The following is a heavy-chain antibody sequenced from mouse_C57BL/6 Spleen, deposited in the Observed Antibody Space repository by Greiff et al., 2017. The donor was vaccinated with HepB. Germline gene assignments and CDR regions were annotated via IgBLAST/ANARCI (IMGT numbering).Heavy chain of an antibody. V-gene: IGHV1-64*01. Sequence: VQLQQPGAELVKPGASVKLSCKASGYTFTSYWMHWVKQRPGQGLEWIGMIHPNSGSTNYNEKFKSKATLTVDKSSSTAYMQLSSLTSEDSAVYYCANGGYYAYDEAWFAYWGQGTLVTVSA. CDR2: IHPNSGST. D-gene: IGHD2-2*01. J-gene: IGHJ3*01. CDR1: GYTFTSYW. CDR3: ANGGYYAYDEAWFAY.